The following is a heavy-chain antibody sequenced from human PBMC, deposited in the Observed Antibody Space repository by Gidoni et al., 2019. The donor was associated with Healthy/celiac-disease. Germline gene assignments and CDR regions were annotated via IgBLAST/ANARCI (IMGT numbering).Heavy chain of an antibody. CDR3: ARDPYQGGYFQSFDY. J-gene: IGHJ4*02. CDR2: INPSGGRT. V-gene: IGHV1-46*01. Sequence: QVQLVQSGAEVNKPGASVKVSCKASGYPFPSYYMHWVRQAPVQGLEWMGIINPSGGRTSYAQKFQGRVTMTRDTSTNTVYMEMSSLRSEDTAVYYCARDPYQGGYFQSFDYWGQGTLVTVSS. CDR1: GYPFPSYY. D-gene: IGHD5-12*01.